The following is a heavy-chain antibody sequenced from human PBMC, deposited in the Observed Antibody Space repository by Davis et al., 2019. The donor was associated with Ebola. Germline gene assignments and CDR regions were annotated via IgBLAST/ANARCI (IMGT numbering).Heavy chain of an antibody. V-gene: IGHV1-3*01. Sequence: GESLKISCAASGFTFTSYAMHWVRQAPGQRLEWMGWINAGNGNTKYSQKFQGRVTITRDTSASTAYMELSSLRSEDTAVYYCARLFSGLYYYGMDVWGKGTTVTVSS. CDR1: GFTFTSYA. CDR3: ARLFSGLYYYGMDV. J-gene: IGHJ6*04. D-gene: IGHD5-12*01. CDR2: INAGNGNT.